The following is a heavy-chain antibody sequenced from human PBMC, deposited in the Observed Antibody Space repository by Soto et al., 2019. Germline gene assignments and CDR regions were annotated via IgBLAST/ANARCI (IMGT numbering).Heavy chain of an antibody. CDR3: AKGGLGGFGSQHCHLHL. V-gene: IGHV3-30*18. J-gene: IGHJ2*01. Sequence: QVQLVESGGGVVQPGRSLRLSCAASGFTFSSYGMHWVRQAPGKGLEWVAVISYDGSNKYYADSVKGRFTISRDNSKKTVYLQVSSLRAEDTAVDYCAKGGLGGFGSQHCHLHLWRRGTLLTVSS. CDR2: ISYDGSNK. CDR1: GFTFSSYG. D-gene: IGHD3-16*01.